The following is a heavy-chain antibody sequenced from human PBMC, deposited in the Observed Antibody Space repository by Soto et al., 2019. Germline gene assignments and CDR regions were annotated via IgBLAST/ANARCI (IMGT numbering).Heavy chain of an antibody. CDR1: GFTFSSYA. V-gene: IGHV3-23*01. D-gene: IGHD6-13*01. CDR2: ISGSGGTT. J-gene: IGHJ5*02. Sequence: EVQLLESGGGLVQPGGSLRLSCTGSGFTFSSYAMNWVRQAPGKGLECVSTISGSGGTTYYADSVKGRFTISRDNSKNTLYLQMRSLRTEDTAVYYCAKNGLAAAMYNWFDPWGQGTLVTVSS. CDR3: AKNGLAAAMYNWFDP.